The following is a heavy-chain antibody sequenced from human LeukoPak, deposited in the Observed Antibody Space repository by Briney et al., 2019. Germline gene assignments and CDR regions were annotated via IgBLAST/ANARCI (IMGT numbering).Heavy chain of an antibody. CDR2: IIPIFGTA. CDR3: ARTRRNYYDSSGSNDAFDI. J-gene: IGHJ3*02. D-gene: IGHD3-22*01. Sequence: ASVTVSCKASGGTFSSYAISWVRQAPGQGLEWMGGIIPIFGTANYAQKFQGRVTITADESTSTAYMELSSLRSEDTAVYYCARTRRNYYDSSGSNDAFDIWGQGTMVTVSS. V-gene: IGHV1-69*13. CDR1: GGTFSSYA.